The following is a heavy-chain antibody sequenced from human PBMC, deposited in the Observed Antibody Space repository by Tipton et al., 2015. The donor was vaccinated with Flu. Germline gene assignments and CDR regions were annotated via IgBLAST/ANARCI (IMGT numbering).Heavy chain of an antibody. Sequence: TLSLTCTVSGGSISSYYWSWIRQPPGKGLEWIGYIYYSGSTNYNPSLKSRVTISVDTSKNQFSLRLSSVTAADTAVYYCARCRSYYDFWSGYQYYFDYWGQGTLVTVSS. CDR1: GGSISSYY. D-gene: IGHD3-3*01. V-gene: IGHV4-59*08. J-gene: IGHJ4*02. CDR2: IYYSGST. CDR3: ARCRSYYDFWSGYQYYFDY.